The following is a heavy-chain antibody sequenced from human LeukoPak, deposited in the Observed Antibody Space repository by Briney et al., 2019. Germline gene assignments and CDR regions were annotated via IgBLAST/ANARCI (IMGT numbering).Heavy chain of an antibody. CDR1: GFTVSSNY. V-gene: IGHV3-53*01. D-gene: IGHD3-22*01. Sequence: PGGSLRLSCAASGFTVSSNYMSWVRQAPGKGLEWVSGIYSGGSTYYAESVKGRFTISIDNSENTLYLQMNSLRAEDTAVYYCAKVVDYYDSLDYFDYWGQGTLVTVSS. J-gene: IGHJ4*02. CDR2: IYSGGST. CDR3: AKVVDYYDSLDYFDY.